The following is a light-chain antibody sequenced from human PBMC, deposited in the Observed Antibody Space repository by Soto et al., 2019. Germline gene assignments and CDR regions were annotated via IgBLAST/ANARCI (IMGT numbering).Light chain of an antibody. Sequence: DIQMTQSPSTLSASVGDRVTITCRASQSISSWLAWYQQKPGKAPKLLIYKASSLESGVPSRFSGSASRTEFTLTISSLQPDDFATYYCQQYNSYPLTFGGGTKVEIK. V-gene: IGKV1-5*03. CDR1: QSISSW. J-gene: IGKJ4*01. CDR3: QQYNSYPLT. CDR2: KAS.